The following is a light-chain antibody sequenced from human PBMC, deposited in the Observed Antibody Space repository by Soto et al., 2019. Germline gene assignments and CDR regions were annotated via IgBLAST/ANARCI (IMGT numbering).Light chain of an antibody. CDR1: RGISSY. J-gene: IGKJ5*01. CDR2: SAS. V-gene: IGKV1-9*01. CDR3: QQLNFFPIT. Sequence: IQLTQSPSSLSASVGGRVTITCRASRGISSYLAWYQQKPGKPPKLLVYSASTLQSGVPSRFSGSGSGPDFTLTISSLQPEDSATYYCQQLNFFPITFGQGTRLEIK.